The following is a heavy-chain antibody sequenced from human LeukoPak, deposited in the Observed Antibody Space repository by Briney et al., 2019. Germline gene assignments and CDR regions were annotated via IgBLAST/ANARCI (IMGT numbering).Heavy chain of an antibody. Sequence: PSETLSLNCAVYGGSFSGYYWSWIRQPPGKGLEWIGEINHSGSTNYNPSLKSRVTMSLDTSKNQFSLKLSSVTAADTAVYYCARGGFGCSSSSCSNWFDPWGQGTLVTASS. J-gene: IGHJ5*02. CDR3: ARGGFGCSSSSCSNWFDP. V-gene: IGHV4-34*01. CDR1: GGSFSGYY. CDR2: INHSGST. D-gene: IGHD2-2*01.